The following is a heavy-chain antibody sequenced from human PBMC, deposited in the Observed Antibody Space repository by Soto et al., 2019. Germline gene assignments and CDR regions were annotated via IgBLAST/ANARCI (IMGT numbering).Heavy chain of an antibody. CDR3: ARDLDYGEDYYYGMDV. Sequence: SSVNVSCKASGGTFSSDAISWLRQTPGQGLEWMGGIIPIFGTANYAQKFQGRVTITADKSTSTAYMELSSLRSEDTAVYYCARDLDYGEDYYYGMDVWGQGTTVTVSS. CDR2: IIPIFGTA. J-gene: IGHJ6*02. V-gene: IGHV1-69*06. CDR1: GGTFSSDA. D-gene: IGHD4-17*01.